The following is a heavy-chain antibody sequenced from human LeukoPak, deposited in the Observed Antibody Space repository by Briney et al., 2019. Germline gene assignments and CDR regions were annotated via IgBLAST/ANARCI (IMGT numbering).Heavy chain of an antibody. CDR3: ARTGPYDSSGFFDY. CDR1: GYTFTSYG. V-gene: IGHV1-18*01. J-gene: IGHJ4*02. D-gene: IGHD3-22*01. Sequence: ASVKVSCKASGYTFTSYGISWVRQAPGQGLEWMGWISAYNGNTNYAQKLQGRVTMTRDTSTSTFYMELSSLRSEDTAVYYCARTGPYDSSGFFDYWGQGTLVTVSS. CDR2: ISAYNGNT.